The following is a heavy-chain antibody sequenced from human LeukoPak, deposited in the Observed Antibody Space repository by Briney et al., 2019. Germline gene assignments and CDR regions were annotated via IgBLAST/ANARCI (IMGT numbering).Heavy chain of an antibody. CDR1: GFTFSSYW. CDR3: ARGSLWFGEFSY. J-gene: IGHJ4*02. Sequence: GGSLRLSCAASGFTFSSYWMHWVRQAPGKGLVWVSRINSDGSSTSYADSVKGRFTISRDNAKNTLYLQMNSLRAEDTAVYYCARGSLWFGEFSYRGQGTLVTVSS. V-gene: IGHV3-74*01. CDR2: INSDGSST. D-gene: IGHD3-10*01.